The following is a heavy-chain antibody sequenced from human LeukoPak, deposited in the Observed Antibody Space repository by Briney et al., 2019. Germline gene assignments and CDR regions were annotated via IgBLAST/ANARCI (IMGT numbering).Heavy chain of an antibody. CDR2: IYYSGSS. J-gene: IGHJ4*02. CDR1: GASLSRYY. D-gene: IGHD1-26*01. V-gene: IGHV4-59*08. Sequence: SETLSLTCTVSGASLSRYYWSWIRQPPGKGLEWIGCIYYSGSSTYSPSLQSRVTISVDTSKNQFSLRLSSVTAADTAVYYCASGGGWELPYNFDYWGQGTLVTVSS. CDR3: ASGGGWELPYNFDY.